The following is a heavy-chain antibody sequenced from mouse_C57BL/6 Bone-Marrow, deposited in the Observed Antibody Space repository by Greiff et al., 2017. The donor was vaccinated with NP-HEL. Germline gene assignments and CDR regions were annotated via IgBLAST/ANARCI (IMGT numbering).Heavy chain of an antibody. D-gene: IGHD2-3*01. CDR2: IRSKSSNYAT. CDR1: GFTFNTYA. J-gene: IGHJ1*03. Sequence: EVQGVESGGGLVQPKGSLKLSCAASGFTFNTYAMHWVRQAPGKGLEWVARIRSKSSNYATYYADSVKDRFTISRDDSQSMLYLQMNNLKTEDTAMYYCVRDGDGYFYWYFDVWGTGTTVTVSS. CDR3: VRDGDGYFYWYFDV. V-gene: IGHV10-3*01.